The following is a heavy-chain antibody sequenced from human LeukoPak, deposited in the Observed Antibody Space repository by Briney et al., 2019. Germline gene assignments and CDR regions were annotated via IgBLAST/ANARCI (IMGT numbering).Heavy chain of an antibody. CDR3: ARDKERAQGI. V-gene: IGHV3-66*02. J-gene: IGHJ3*02. D-gene: IGHD5-24*01. CDR1: GFTVSSNY. CDR2: IYSGGST. Sequence: GGSLRLSCAASGFTVSSNYMSWVRQAQGKGLEWVSVIYSGGSTYYADSVKGRFTISRDNSKNTLYLQMNSLRAEDTAVYYCARDKERAQGIWGQGTMVTVSS.